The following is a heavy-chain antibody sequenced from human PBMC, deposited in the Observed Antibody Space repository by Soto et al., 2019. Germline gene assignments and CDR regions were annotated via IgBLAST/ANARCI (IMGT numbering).Heavy chain of an antibody. CDR1: GGYISSSDW. CDR2: IYHSGST. CDR3: ASVRGGYYYAMDV. J-gene: IGHJ6*02. V-gene: IGHV4-4*02. Sequence: SVTLSVTCAVSGGYISSSDWWSWVRQPPGKGLEWIGEIYHSGSTNYNPSLKSRVTISVDKSKNQFSLRLSSVTAADTAVYYCASVRGGYYYAMDVWGQGTTVTVSS. D-gene: IGHD3-10*02.